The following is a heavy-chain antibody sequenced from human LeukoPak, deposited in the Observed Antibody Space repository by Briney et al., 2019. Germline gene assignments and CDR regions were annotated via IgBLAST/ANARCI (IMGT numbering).Heavy chain of an antibody. Sequence: PGGSLRLSCAASGFTFSDYYMSWIRQAPGKGLEWVSYISSSGSTKYYADSVKGRFTISRDNAKNSLYLQINSLRAEDTAVYYCARPDFWTRHFDYWGQGTLVTVSS. CDR1: GFTFSDYY. D-gene: IGHD3-3*01. V-gene: IGHV3-11*01. CDR2: ISSSGSTK. CDR3: ARPDFWTRHFDY. J-gene: IGHJ4*02.